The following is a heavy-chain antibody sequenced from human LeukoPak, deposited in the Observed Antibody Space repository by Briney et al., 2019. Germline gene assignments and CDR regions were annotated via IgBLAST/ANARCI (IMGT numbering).Heavy chain of an antibody. CDR2: ISSSSSYI. V-gene: IGHV3-21*04. J-gene: IGHJ4*02. D-gene: IGHD4-17*01. CDR3: AKDAGGYGDYVFDY. CDR1: GFTFSSYS. Sequence: GGSLRLSCAASGFTFSSYSMNWVRQAPGKGLEWVSSISSSSSYIYYADSVKGRFTISRDNAKNSLYLQMNSLRAEDTAVYYCAKDAGGYGDYVFDYWGQGTLVTVSS.